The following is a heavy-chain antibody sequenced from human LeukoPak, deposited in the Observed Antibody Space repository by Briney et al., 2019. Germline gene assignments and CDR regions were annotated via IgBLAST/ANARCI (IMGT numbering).Heavy chain of an antibody. Sequence: ASVKVSCKASGYTFTGYYMHWVRQAPGQGLEWMGWINPNNGGTNYAQKFQGRVTMTRDTSISTAYMELSRLRSDDTAVYYCARDQREQWLFRDHYFDYWGQGTLVTVSS. D-gene: IGHD6-19*01. V-gene: IGHV1-2*02. CDR3: ARDQREQWLFRDHYFDY. J-gene: IGHJ4*02. CDR1: GYTFTGYY. CDR2: INPNNGGT.